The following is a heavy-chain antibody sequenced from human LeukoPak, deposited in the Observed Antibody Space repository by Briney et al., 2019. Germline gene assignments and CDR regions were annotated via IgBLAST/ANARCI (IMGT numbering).Heavy chain of an antibody. V-gene: IGHV1-46*01. CDR2: INPSGGST. J-gene: IGHJ4*02. Sequence: ASVKVSCKASGYTFTSYYMHWVRQAPGQGLEWMGIINPSGGSTSYAQKFQGRVTMTRDTSTSTVYMELSSLRSEDTAVCYCARETYGDLIDYWGQGTLVTVSS. CDR3: ARETYGDLIDY. D-gene: IGHD4-17*01. CDR1: GYTFTSYY.